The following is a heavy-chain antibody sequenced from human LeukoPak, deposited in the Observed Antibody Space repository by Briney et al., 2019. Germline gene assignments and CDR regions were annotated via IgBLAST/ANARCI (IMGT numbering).Heavy chain of an antibody. V-gene: IGHV1-24*01. CDR2: FDPEDGET. D-gene: IGHD4-23*01. CDR1: GYTLTELS. Sequence: ASVKVSCKVSGYTLTELSMHWVRQAPGKGLEWMGGFDPEDGETIYAQKFQGRVTMTEDTSTDTDYMELSSLRSEDTAVYYCATCRDLRWCDAFDIWGQGTMVTVSS. CDR3: ATCRDLRWCDAFDI. J-gene: IGHJ3*02.